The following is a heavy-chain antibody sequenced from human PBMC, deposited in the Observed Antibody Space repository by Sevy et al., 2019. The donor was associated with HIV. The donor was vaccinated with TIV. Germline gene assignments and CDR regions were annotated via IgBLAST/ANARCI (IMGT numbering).Heavy chain of an antibody. V-gene: IGHV3-49*03. D-gene: IGHD3-22*01. CDR2: IRSKAYGGTT. Sequence: GGSLRLSCTASGFTFGDYAMSWFRQAPGKGLEWVGFIRSKAYGGTTENAASVKGRFTISRDDSKNIAYLQMNSLKTYYTAGYYCTRDRSSGYLGDAFDIWGQGTMVTVSS. CDR3: TRDRSSGYLGDAFDI. J-gene: IGHJ3*02. CDR1: GFTFGDYA.